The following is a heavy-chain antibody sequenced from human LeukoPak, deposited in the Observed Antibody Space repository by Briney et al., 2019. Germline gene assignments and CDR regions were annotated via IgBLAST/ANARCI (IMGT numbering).Heavy chain of an antibody. V-gene: IGHV3-21*01. D-gene: IGHD3-3*01. CDR2: ISSSSSYI. CDR3: ARDRTDLWSGSDYYYGMDV. Sequence: PGGSLRLSCAASGFTFSSYSMNWVRQAPGKGLEWVSSISSSSSYIYYAHSVKGRFTISRDNAKNSLYLQMNSLRAEDTAVYYCARDRTDLWSGSDYYYGMDVWGQGTTVSVSS. J-gene: IGHJ6*02. CDR1: GFTFSSYS.